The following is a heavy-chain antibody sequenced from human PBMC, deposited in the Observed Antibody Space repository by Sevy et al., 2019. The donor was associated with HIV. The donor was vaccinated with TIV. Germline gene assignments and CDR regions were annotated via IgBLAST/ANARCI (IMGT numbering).Heavy chain of an antibody. Sequence: GESLKISCAASGFTFSSYEMNWVRQAPGKGLEWVSYISSSGSTIYYADSVKGRFTISRDNAKNSLSLQMNSLRAEDTAVYYCARVPRGYDILTGYSHDAFDIWGQGTMVTVSS. CDR3: ARVPRGYDILTGYSHDAFDI. V-gene: IGHV3-48*03. CDR1: GFTFSSYE. CDR2: ISSSGSTI. J-gene: IGHJ3*02. D-gene: IGHD3-9*01.